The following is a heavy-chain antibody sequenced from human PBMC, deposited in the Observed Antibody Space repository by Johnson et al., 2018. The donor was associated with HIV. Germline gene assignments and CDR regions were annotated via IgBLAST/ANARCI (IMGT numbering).Heavy chain of an antibody. CDR2: ISYGGSNK. CDR1: GFTISSYG. V-gene: IGHV3-30*18. D-gene: IGHD4-23*01. CDR3: AKESETYGGNIGFQHAFDI. J-gene: IGHJ3*02. Sequence: QVRLVESGGGVVQPGRSLRLSCAASGFTISSYGMHWVRQAPGKGLEWVAVISYGGSNKYYADSVKGRFTVSRDNSMNTLYLQMNSLRADDTAVYYCAKESETYGGNIGFQHAFDIWGQGTMVTVSS.